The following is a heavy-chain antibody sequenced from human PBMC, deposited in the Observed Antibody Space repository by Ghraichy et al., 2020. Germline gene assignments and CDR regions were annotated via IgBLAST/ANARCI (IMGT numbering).Heavy chain of an antibody. Sequence: GESLRLSCAASGFTFSSYAMSWVRQAPGKGLEWVSAISGSGGSTYYADSVKGRFTISRDNSKNTLYLQMNSLRAEDTAVYYCAKDLVRRLGYCSSTSCYTLGGTFDYWGQGTLVTVSS. CDR2: ISGSGGST. D-gene: IGHD2-2*02. J-gene: IGHJ4*02. CDR1: GFTFSSYA. CDR3: AKDLVRRLGYCSSTSCYTLGGTFDY. V-gene: IGHV3-23*01.